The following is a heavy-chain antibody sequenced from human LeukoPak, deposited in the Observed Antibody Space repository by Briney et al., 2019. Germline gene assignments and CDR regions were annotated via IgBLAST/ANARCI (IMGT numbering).Heavy chain of an antibody. CDR3: ARDGYYYDSSGYYFRRGYFDY. Sequence: SETLSLTCTVSGGSISNYYWGWIRQPPGKGLEWIGSIYYSGSTYYNPSLKSRVTISVDTSKNQFSLKLSSVTAADTAVYYCARDGYYYDSSGYYFRRGYFDYWGQGTLVTVSS. V-gene: IGHV4-39*07. J-gene: IGHJ4*02. CDR2: IYYSGST. D-gene: IGHD3-22*01. CDR1: GGSISNYY.